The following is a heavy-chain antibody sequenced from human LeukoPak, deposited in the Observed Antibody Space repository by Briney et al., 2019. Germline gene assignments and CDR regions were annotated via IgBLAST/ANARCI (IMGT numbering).Heavy chain of an antibody. CDR3: AREGTVTTSDAFDI. V-gene: IGHV3-23*01. D-gene: IGHD4-11*01. J-gene: IGHJ3*02. CDR2: ISDSGAST. CDR1: GFTFSSHA. Sequence: GGSLRLSCAASGFTFSSHAMSWVRQAPGKGLEWVSGISDSGASTYYADSVKGRFTISRDNAKNSLYLQMNSLRAEDTAVYYCAREGTVTTSDAFDIWGQGTMVTVSS.